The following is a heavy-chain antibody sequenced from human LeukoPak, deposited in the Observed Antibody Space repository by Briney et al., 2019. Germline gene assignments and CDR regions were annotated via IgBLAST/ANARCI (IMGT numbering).Heavy chain of an antibody. J-gene: IGHJ4*01. D-gene: IGHD4-11*01. CDR3: ARDAQRGFDYSNSLRY. CDR1: GFTFSHYS. V-gene: IGHV3-33*01. Sequence: PGRSLRLSCTTSGFTFSHYSMHWVRQAPGKGLDWVAVIWSDASNQYYADSVKGRFTISRDDSQKTVYLQMNSLRPEDTAVYYCARDAQRGFDYSNSLRYWGHGALVTV. CDR2: IWSDASNQ.